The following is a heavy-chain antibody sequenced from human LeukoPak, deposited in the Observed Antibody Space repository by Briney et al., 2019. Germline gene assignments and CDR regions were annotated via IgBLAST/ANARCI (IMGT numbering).Heavy chain of an antibody. V-gene: IGHV3-7*01. J-gene: IGHJ4*02. D-gene: IGHD3-10*01. Sequence: PGGSLRLSCAASGFTFSSYAMNWVRQAPGKGLEWVASIKRDASDKWYVDSVKGRLTISRDNAENSLYLQMKSLRAEDTAVYYCAREKDYYGSGSYYALDHWGQGTLVTVSS. CDR1: GFTFSSYA. CDR3: AREKDYYGSGSYYALDH. CDR2: IKRDASDK.